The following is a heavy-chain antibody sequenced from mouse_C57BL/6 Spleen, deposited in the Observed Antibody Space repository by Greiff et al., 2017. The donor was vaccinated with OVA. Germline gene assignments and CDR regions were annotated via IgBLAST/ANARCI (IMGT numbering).Heavy chain of an antibody. V-gene: IGHV3-6*01. CDR2: ISYDGSN. D-gene: IGHD1-1*01. J-gene: IGHJ4*01. CDR3: ARDFPSYYYGSSYDYYAMDY. CDR1: GYSITSGYY. Sequence: EVQLVESGPGLVKPSQSLSLTCSVTGYSITSGYYWNWIRQFPGNKLEWMGYISYDGSNNYNPSLKNRISITRDTSKNQFFLKLNSVTTEDTATYYCARDFPSYYYGSSYDYYAMDYWGQGTSVTVSS.